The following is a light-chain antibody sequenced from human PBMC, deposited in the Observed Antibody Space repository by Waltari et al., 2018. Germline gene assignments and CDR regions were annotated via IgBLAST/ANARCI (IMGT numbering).Light chain of an antibody. V-gene: IGKV2-40*01. J-gene: IGKJ4*01. Sequence: DIVMTQTPLSLPITPGEPASISCRSSQSLLPSNGYNYLHWYLQKPGQSPQLLIYGGSNRASGVPDRFSGSGSGTDFTLKISKVVAEDVGIYYCVQALAFPLTFGGGTKVEIK. CDR2: GGS. CDR3: VQALAFPLT. CDR1: QSLLPSNGYNY.